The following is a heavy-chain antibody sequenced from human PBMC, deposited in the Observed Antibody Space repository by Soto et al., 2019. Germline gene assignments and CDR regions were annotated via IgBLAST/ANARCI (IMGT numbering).Heavy chain of an antibody. CDR1: GGSISSYY. CDR3: ARFDFWSGYRMCYFDY. Sequence: SETLSLTCTVSGGSISSYYWSWIRQPPGKGLEWIGEINHSGSTNYNPSLKSRVTISVDTSKNQFSLKLSSVTAADTAVYYCARFDFWSGYRMCYFDYWGQGTLVTVSS. J-gene: IGHJ4*02. CDR2: INHSGST. D-gene: IGHD3-3*01. V-gene: IGHV4-59*12.